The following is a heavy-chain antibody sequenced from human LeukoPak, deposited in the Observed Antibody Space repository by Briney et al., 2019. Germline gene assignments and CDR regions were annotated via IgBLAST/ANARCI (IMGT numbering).Heavy chain of an antibody. J-gene: IGHJ5*01. CDR2: INTYNDNT. CDR1: GYTFTSYG. V-gene: IGHV1-18*01. CDR3: AREGLDS. Sequence: ASVKVSCKASGYTFTSYGLSWVRQAPGQGLEWMGWINTYNDNTDYAQKFQGRVTMTTDTSISTAHMELRSLMCEETAVHYCAREGLDSWGQGTLVTVSS.